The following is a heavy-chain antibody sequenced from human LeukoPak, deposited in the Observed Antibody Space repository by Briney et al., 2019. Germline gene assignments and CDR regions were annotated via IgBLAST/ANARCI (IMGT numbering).Heavy chain of an antibody. J-gene: IGHJ4*02. Sequence: ASVKVSCKASGYTFTGYYMHWVRQAPGQGLEWMGWINPNSGGTNYAQKFQGWVTMTRDTSISTAYMELSRLRSDDTAVYYCAREWRYYYGSGCYSTFDYWGQGTLVTVSS. V-gene: IGHV1-2*04. CDR1: GYTFTGYY. CDR2: INPNSGGT. CDR3: AREWRYYYGSGCYSTFDY. D-gene: IGHD3-10*01.